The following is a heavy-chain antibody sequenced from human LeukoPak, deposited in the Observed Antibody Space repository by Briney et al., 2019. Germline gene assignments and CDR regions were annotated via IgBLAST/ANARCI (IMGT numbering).Heavy chain of an antibody. J-gene: IGHJ4*02. CDR1: GYTFTSYD. CDR2: MNPNSGNT. CDR3: ARNCITLTGGDCYDVDY. V-gene: IGHV1-8*02. D-gene: IGHD2-21*01. Sequence: ASVKVSCKASGYTFTSYDINWVRQAPGQGLEWMGWMNPNSGNTGYAQKLQGRVTMTTDTSTSTAYMELRSLRSDDTAVYYCARNCITLTGGDCYDVDYWGQGTLVTVSS.